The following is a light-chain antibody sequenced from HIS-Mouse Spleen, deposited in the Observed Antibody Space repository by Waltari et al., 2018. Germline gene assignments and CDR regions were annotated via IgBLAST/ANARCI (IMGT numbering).Light chain of an antibody. J-gene: IGLJ2*01. Sequence: SYVLTQPPSVSVAPGKTARITCGGNNIGSKSVHWYQQKPGQAHVLVVYDDSDRRSGIPERFSGSNSGNTATLTISRVEAGDEADYYCQVWDSSSDHVVFGGGTKLTVL. CDR1: NIGSKS. CDR3: QVWDSSSDHVV. V-gene: IGLV3-21*03. CDR2: DDS.